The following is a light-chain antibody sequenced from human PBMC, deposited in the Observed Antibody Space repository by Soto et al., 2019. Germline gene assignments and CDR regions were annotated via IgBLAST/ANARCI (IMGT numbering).Light chain of an antibody. CDR3: QQYNSYRWT. J-gene: IGKJ1*01. V-gene: IGKV1-5*03. CDR2: KAS. CDR1: QSISTY. Sequence: DIQMTQSPSTLSASVGDRVTITCRASQSISTYLAWYQQKPGKAPKILIYKASSLASGVPSRFSGSGSGTEFTLTISSLQPDDFATYYCQQYNSYRWTFGLGTKVDIK.